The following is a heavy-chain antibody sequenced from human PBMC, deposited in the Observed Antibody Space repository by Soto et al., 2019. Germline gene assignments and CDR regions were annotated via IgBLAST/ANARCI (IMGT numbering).Heavy chain of an antibody. D-gene: IGHD3-3*01. V-gene: IGHV1-18*01. CDR3: ARVWIFGVVRNWFDP. CDR2: ISAYNGNT. J-gene: IGHJ5*02. Sequence: ASVKVSCKASGYTFTSYGISWVRQAPAQGLEWMGWISAYNGNTNYAQKLQGRVTMTTDTSTSTAYMELRSLRSDDTAVYYCARVWIFGVVRNWFDPWGQGTLVTVSS. CDR1: GYTFTSYG.